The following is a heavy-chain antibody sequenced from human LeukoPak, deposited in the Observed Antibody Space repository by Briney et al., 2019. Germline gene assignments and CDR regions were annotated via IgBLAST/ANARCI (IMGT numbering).Heavy chain of an antibody. Sequence: ASVKVSCKASGYTFTSYGISWVRQAPGQGLEWMGWISAYNGNTNYAQKLQGRVTMTTDTSTSTAYMELRSLRSDDTAVYYCARDRHYDFWSGLGISYYYSMDVWGQGTTVTVSS. J-gene: IGHJ6*02. V-gene: IGHV1-18*01. CDR1: GYTFTSYG. D-gene: IGHD3-3*01. CDR2: ISAYNGNT. CDR3: ARDRHYDFWSGLGISYYYSMDV.